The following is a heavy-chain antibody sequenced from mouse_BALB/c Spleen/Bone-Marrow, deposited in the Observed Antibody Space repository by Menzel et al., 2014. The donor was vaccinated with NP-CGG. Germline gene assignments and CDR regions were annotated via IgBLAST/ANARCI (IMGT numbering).Heavy chain of an antibody. Sequence: EVMLVESGGGLVQPGGSLKLSCAASGFTFSSYGMSWVRQTPDKRLELVATINSNCGSTYYPDSVKGRFTISRDNAKNTLYLQMSSLKSEDTAMYYCARDYYGSSYAMDYWGQGTSVTVSS. D-gene: IGHD1-1*01. CDR1: GFTFSSYG. CDR2: INSNCGST. CDR3: ARDYYGSSYAMDY. V-gene: IGHV5-6-3*01. J-gene: IGHJ4*01.